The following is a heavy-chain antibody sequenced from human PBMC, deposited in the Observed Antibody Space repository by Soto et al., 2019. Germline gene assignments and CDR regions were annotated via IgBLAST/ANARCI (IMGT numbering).Heavy chain of an antibody. CDR1: GYTFTSYY. J-gene: IGHJ6*02. V-gene: IGHV1-46*01. Sequence: ASVKVSCKASGYTFTSYYMHWVRQAPGQGLEWMGIINPSGGSTSYAQKFQGRVTMTRDTSTSTVYMELSSLRSEDTAVYYCAREHQYYDILTGTDYYYGMDVWGQGTTVTVSS. CDR3: AREHQYYDILTGTDYYYGMDV. CDR2: INPSGGST. D-gene: IGHD3-9*01.